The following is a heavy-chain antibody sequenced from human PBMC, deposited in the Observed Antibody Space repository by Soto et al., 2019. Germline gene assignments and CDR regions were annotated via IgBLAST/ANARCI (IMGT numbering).Heavy chain of an antibody. D-gene: IGHD2-21*01. V-gene: IGHV1-18*01. Sequence: QVQLVQSGGEVKKPGASVKVSCKASGYRFSRYGINWVRQAPGQGLEWMGWISTYDGNTQYAPKFQDRVTMTTDTSTNTVYLELRSLTSDDTAVYYCARDEEDANLMIVVLPGDYWGQGTLVSVS. CDR2: ISTYDGNT. J-gene: IGHJ4*02. CDR3: ARDEEDANLMIVVLPGDY. CDR1: GYRFSRYG.